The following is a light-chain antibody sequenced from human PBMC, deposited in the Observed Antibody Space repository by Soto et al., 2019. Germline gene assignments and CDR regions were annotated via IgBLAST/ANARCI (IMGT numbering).Light chain of an antibody. V-gene: IGKV3-15*01. CDR3: QQYGSSPWT. CDR2: GAS. J-gene: IGKJ1*01. Sequence: ETVMTQSPGTLSVSLGERATLSCRASQSVSIHLAWYQQKPGQAPRLLIYGASTRATGIPARFSGSGSGTEFTLTISSLQSEDFAVYYCQQYGSSPWTFGQGTKVDIK. CDR1: QSVSIH.